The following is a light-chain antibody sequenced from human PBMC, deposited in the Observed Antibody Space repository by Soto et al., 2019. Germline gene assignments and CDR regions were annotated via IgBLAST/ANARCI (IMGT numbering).Light chain of an antibody. CDR1: QSVSSY. V-gene: IGKV3-11*01. Sequence: EIVLTQSPVTLSLSPGERATLSCRASQSVSSYLAWYQQKPGQAPRLLIYDASNRATGIPARFSGSGSGTDFTLTISSLEPDDCAVYYCQQRSDWPSTFGGGTKVEIK. CDR2: DAS. CDR3: QQRSDWPST. J-gene: IGKJ4*01.